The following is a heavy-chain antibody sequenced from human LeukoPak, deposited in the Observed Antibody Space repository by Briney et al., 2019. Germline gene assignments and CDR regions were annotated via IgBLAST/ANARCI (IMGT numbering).Heavy chain of an antibody. V-gene: IGHV1-69*13. J-gene: IGHJ3*02. CDR1: GGTFSSYA. D-gene: IGHD4-17*01. Sequence: GASGKVSCKASGGTFSSYAISWVRQAPGQGLEWMGGIITIFGTAKYAQKFQGRVTITADESTSTAYMELSSLRSEDTAVYYCARPPTVTTWDAFDIWGQGTMVTVSS. CDR2: IITIFGTA. CDR3: ARPPTVTTWDAFDI.